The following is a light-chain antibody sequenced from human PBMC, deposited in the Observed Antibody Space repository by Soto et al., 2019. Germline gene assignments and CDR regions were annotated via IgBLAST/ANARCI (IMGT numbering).Light chain of an antibody. CDR3: QQRSGWLT. Sequence: EIVLTQSPAPLSLSPGERATLSCRASQSVRTYLAWYQQKPGQAPRLLIYDALHRATDIPARFSGSGSGTDFTLTSSNLAAEDFAVYYFQQRSGWLTFGGGTKVEIK. CDR2: DAL. CDR1: QSVRTY. J-gene: IGKJ4*01. V-gene: IGKV3-11*01.